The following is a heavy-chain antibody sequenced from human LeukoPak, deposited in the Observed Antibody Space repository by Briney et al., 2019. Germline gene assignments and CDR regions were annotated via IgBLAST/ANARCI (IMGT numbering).Heavy chain of an antibody. D-gene: IGHD1-26*01. V-gene: IGHV1-18*01. CDR1: GYTFTSYD. CDR3: VRGSLKWESGSVGY. J-gene: IGHJ4*02. Sequence: ASVKVSCKASGYTFTSYDINWVRQATGQGLEWMGWVSTKSGNTNYAQKFQDRVTMTTDTSTSTAYMELRSLRSDDTAVYYCVRGSLKWESGSVGYWGQGTLVTVS. CDR2: VSTKSGNT.